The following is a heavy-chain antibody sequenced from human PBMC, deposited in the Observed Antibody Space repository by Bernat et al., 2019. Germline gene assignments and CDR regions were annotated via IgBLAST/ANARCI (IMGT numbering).Heavy chain of an antibody. CDR1: GFTFDDYA. J-gene: IGHJ4*02. Sequence: EVQLVESGGGLVQPGRSLRLSSAASGFTFDDYAMHWVRQAPGKGLEWVSGISWNSGSIGYADSVKGRFTISRDNAKNSLYLQMNSLRAEDTALYYCAKDRKRIAAAVDPNFDYWGQGTLVTVSS. D-gene: IGHD6-13*01. CDR3: AKDRKRIAAAVDPNFDY. V-gene: IGHV3-9*01. CDR2: ISWNSGSI.